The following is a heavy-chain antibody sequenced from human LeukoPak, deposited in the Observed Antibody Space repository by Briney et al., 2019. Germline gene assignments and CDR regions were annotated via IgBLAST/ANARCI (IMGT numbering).Heavy chain of an antibody. V-gene: IGHV3-23*01. CDR3: ARGLRGVIINYVDY. J-gene: IGHJ4*02. D-gene: IGHD3-10*01. Sequence: GGSLRLSCAASGFTFSSYNMNWVRQAPGKGLEWVSAISGSGGRTYYADSVKGRFTMSRDNSKNTLYLQMNSLRAEDTAVYYCARGLRGVIINYVDYWGQGTLVTVSS. CDR2: ISGSGGRT. CDR1: GFTFSSYN.